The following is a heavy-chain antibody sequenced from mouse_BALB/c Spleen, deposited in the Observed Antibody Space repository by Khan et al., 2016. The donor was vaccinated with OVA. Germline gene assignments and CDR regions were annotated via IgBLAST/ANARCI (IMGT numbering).Heavy chain of an antibody. V-gene: IGHV3-2*02. CDR2: RKYSGST. Sequence: EVQLQESGPGLVKPSQSLSLTCTVTGYSITSDYAWNWIRQFPGNKLEWMGYRKYSGSTSYNPSLKSRITITRNTYQYQLFLQLSSVTTEDTATYYCARSGTISTVVATDFDSWGQGTTLTVSS. J-gene: IGHJ2*01. D-gene: IGHD1-1*01. CDR3: ARSGTISTVVATDFDS. CDR1: GYSITSDYA.